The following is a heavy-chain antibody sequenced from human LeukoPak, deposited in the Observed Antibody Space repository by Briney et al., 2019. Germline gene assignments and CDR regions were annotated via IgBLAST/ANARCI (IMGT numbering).Heavy chain of an antibody. CDR2: IYYSGST. V-gene: IGHV4-59*08. CDR3: ARHVIGSSGRPHYYYGMDV. D-gene: IGHD5-12*01. Sequence: SETQSLTCNVPGGSISSYYWSWIRQPPGKGLEWIGYIYYSGSTNYNPSLKSRVTISVDTSKNQFSLKLSSVTAADTAVYYCARHVIGSSGRPHYYYGMDVWGQGTTVTVSS. CDR1: GGSISSYY. J-gene: IGHJ6*02.